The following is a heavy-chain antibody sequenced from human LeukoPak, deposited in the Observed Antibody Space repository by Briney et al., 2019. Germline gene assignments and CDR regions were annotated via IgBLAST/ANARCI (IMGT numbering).Heavy chain of an antibody. V-gene: IGHV3-74*01. D-gene: IGHD2-15*01. CDR3: ARDLSGRCSGGSCLAYYYYGMDV. CDR2: INSDGSST. CDR1: GFTFSSYW. Sequence: GGSLRLSCAASGFTFSSYWMHWVRQAPGKGLVWVSRINSDGSSTSYADSVKGRFTISRDNANNTLYLQMNSLRAEDTAVYYCARDLSGRCSGGSCLAYYYYGMDVWGQGTTVTVSS. J-gene: IGHJ6*02.